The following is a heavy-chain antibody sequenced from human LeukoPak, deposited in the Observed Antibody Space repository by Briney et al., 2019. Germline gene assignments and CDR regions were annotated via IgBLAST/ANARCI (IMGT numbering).Heavy chain of an antibody. CDR2: IYYSGST. V-gene: IGHV4-59*01. CDR1: GGSISSYY. CDR3: ARDSRPHGQPDAFDI. Sequence: SETLSLTCTVSGGSISSYYWSWIRQPPGKGLEWIGYIYYSGSTNYNPSLKSRVTISVDTSKNQFSLKLSSVTAADTAVYYCARDSRPHGQPDAFDIWGQGTMVTVSS. J-gene: IGHJ3*02. D-gene: IGHD2-2*01.